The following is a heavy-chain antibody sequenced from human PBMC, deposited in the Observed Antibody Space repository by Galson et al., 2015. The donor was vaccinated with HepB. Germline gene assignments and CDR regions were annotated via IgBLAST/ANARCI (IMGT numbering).Heavy chain of an antibody. D-gene: IGHD2-21*02. CDR1: GFTFSSYW. J-gene: IGHJ3*02. V-gene: IGHV3-7*03. CDR3: ASTAYCGGDCYYGRDAFDI. CDR2: IKQDGSEK. Sequence: SLRLSCAASGFTFSSYWMSWVRQAPGKGLEWVANIKQDGSEKYYVDSVKGRFTISRDNAKNSLYLQMNSLRAEDTAVYYCASTAYCGGDCYYGRDAFDIWGQGTMVTVSS.